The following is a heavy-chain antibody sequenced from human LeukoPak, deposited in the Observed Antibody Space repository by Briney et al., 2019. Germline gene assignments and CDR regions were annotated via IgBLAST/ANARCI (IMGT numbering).Heavy chain of an antibody. D-gene: IGHD6-13*01. Sequence: SETLSLSCTVSGGSISSYYWSWIRQPPGKGLEWIGYIYYSGSTNYNPSLKSRVTISVDTSKNQFSLKLSSLTAADTAVYYCARDHKGIAALWGQGTLVTVSS. CDR2: IYYSGST. CDR1: GGSISSYY. V-gene: IGHV4-59*12. CDR3: ARDHKGIAAL. J-gene: IGHJ4*02.